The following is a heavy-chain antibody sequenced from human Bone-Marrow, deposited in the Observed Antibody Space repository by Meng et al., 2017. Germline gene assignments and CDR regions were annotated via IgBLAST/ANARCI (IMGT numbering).Heavy chain of an antibody. CDR2: ISYDGSNK. J-gene: IGHJ4*02. CDR1: GFSFSSYA. D-gene: IGHD4-17*01. CDR3: ARDPNHGDPGVRDN. Sequence: GESLKISCVASGFSFSSYAMHWVRQAPGKGLEWVAAISYDGSNKEYTDSVKGRFTISRDNSKSTLYLKMNDLRPDDTAVYYCARDPNHGDPGVRDNWAQGTLVTVSS. V-gene: IGHV3-30*14.